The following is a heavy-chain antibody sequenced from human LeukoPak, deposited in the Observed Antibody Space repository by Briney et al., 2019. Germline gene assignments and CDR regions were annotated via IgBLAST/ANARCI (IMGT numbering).Heavy chain of an antibody. V-gene: IGHV1-69*04. D-gene: IGHD3-22*01. J-gene: IGHJ3*02. CDR3: ARDRSLYYDSSGAFDI. CDR1: GGTFSSYA. CDR2: IIPILGIA. Sequence: GASVKVSCKASGGTFSSYAISWVRQAPGQGLEWMGRIIPILGIANYAQKFQGRVTITADKSTSTAYMELSSLRSEDTAVYYCARDRSLYYDSSGAFDIWGQGTMVTVSS.